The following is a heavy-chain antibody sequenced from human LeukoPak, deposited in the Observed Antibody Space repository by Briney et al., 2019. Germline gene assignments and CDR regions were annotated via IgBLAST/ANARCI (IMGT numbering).Heavy chain of an antibody. CDR2: IYTSGST. D-gene: IGHD3-9*01. CDR3: ARQTEESPYYDILTGYSIPYYFDY. CDR1: GGFISSGSYY. J-gene: IGHJ4*02. V-gene: IGHV4-61*02. Sequence: SETLSLTCTVSGGFISSGSYYWSWIRQPAGKGLEWIGRIYTSGSTNYNPSLKSRVTISVDTSKNQFSLKLSSVTAADTAVYYCARQTEESPYYDILTGYSIPYYFDYWGQGTLVTVSS.